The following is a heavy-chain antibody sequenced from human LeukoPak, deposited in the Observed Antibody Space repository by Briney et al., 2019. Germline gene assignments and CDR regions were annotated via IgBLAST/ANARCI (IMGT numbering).Heavy chain of an antibody. Sequence: ASETLSLTCTVSGGSISSSSYCWGWIRQPPGKGLEWIGYIYYSGSTYYNPSLKSRVTISVDTSKNQFSLKLSSVTAADTAVYYCARAPITIFGVVITRGAFDIWGQGTMVTVSS. CDR1: GGSISSSSYC. D-gene: IGHD3-3*01. J-gene: IGHJ3*02. V-gene: IGHV4-31*03. CDR2: IYYSGST. CDR3: ARAPITIFGVVITRGAFDI.